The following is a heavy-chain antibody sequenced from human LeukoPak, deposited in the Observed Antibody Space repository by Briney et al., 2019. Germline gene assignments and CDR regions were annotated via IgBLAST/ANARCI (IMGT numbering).Heavy chain of an antibody. CDR1: GYTFTGNY. CDR2: INPNTGGT. CDR3: ARDSTPLDY. V-gene: IGHV1-2*02. D-gene: IGHD2/OR15-2a*01. J-gene: IGHJ4*02. Sequence: GASVKVSCKTSGYTFTGNYMHWVRQAPGQGLEWMGWINPNTGGTNYAQKFQGRVSMTRDTSISTAYMDLSRLRSDDTAVYYRARDSTPLDYWGQGTLVTVSS.